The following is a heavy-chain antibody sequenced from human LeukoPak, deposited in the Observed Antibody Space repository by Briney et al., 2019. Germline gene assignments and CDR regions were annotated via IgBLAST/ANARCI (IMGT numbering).Heavy chain of an antibody. CDR3: AKVYDSSGYYLSDAFDI. CDR2: ISGSGGDT. V-gene: IGHV3-23*01. D-gene: IGHD3-22*01. J-gene: IGHJ3*02. CDR1: GFTFSSYA. Sequence: GGSLSLSCAASGFTFSSYAMGWVRPAPGKGLEWVSAISGSGGDTYYADSVKGRSIISRDNSKNTLYLQMNSLRAEDTAVYHCAKVYDSSGYYLSDAFDIWGQGTMVTVSS.